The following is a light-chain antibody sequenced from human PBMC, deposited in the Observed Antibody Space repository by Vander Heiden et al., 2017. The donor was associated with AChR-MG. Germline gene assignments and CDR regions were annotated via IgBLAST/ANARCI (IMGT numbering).Light chain of an antibody. V-gene: IGLV1-40*01. CDR1: SSNIGAGSG. Sequence: QSVLTQPPSVPGAPGQRVTISCTGSSSNIGAGSGVHWYQQLPGTDPNRRIYGNSNRPSGVPDRLPGSKSGTYDSRAITGLQAEDEADDDCQYYDSRLSAGVFGGGTKLTVL. J-gene: IGLJ3*02. CDR2: GNS. CDR3: QYYDSRLSAGV.